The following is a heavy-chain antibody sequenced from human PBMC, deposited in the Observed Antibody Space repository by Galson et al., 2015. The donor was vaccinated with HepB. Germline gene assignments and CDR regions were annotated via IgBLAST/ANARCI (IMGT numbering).Heavy chain of an antibody. CDR3: ATGHPAPTYCGGDCWPLDY. Sequence: SVKVSCKVSGYTLTELSMHWVRQAPGKGLEWMGGFDPEDGETIYAQKFQGRVTMTEDTSTDTAYMELSSLRSEDTAVYYCATGHPAPTYCGGDCWPLDYWGQGTLVTVSS. D-gene: IGHD2-21*02. CDR1: GYTLTELS. V-gene: IGHV1-24*01. J-gene: IGHJ4*02. CDR2: FDPEDGET.